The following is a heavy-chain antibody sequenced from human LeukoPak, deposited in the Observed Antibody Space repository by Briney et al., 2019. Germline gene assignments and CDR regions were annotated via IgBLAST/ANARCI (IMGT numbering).Heavy chain of an antibody. J-gene: IGHJ5*02. CDR2: INADSGDT. Sequence: GASVKVSCKASGYIFTTYVIHWVRQAPGQRLEWMGWINADSGDTKYSQKFQGRVTITWDTSASAAYMELISLKSEDTGVYYCARDRAEVEIRGYWLDPWGQGTLVTVSS. D-gene: IGHD3-10*01. CDR1: GYIFTTYV. CDR3: ARDRAEVEIRGYWLDP. V-gene: IGHV1-3*01.